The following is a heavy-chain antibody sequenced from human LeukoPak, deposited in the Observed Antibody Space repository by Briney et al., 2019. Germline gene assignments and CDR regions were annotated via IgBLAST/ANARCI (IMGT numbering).Heavy chain of an antibody. CDR3: AKGQTTVMALDI. V-gene: IGHV3-23*01. D-gene: IGHD4-17*01. CDR2: SSVSGGAT. Sequence: GESLRVSCAASGFTFSINDMSWVRQAPGRGLEWVSVSSVSGGATYYADSVKGRFTISRDNSKNTLYLQVNSLRAEDTAVYYCAKGQTTVMALDIWGQGTMVTVSS. CDR1: GFTFSIND. J-gene: IGHJ3*02.